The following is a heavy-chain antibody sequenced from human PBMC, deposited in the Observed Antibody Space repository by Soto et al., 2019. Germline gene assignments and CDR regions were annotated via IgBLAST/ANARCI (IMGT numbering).Heavy chain of an antibody. CDR2: IIPIFGTA. D-gene: IGHD3-22*01. CDR1: GGTFSSYA. Sequence: ASVKVSCKASGGTFSSYAISWVRQAPGQGLEWMGGIIPIFGTANYAQKFQGRVTITADESTSTAYMELSSLRSEDTAVYYCARDSKVPVVINHWGNWFDPWGQGTLVTVSS. CDR3: ARDSKVPVVINHWGNWFDP. V-gene: IGHV1-69*13. J-gene: IGHJ5*02.